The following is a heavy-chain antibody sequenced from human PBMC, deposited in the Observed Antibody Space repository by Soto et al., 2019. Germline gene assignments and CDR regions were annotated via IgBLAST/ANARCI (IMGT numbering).Heavy chain of an antibody. V-gene: IGHV6-1*01. J-gene: IGHJ6*02. CDR2: TYYRSKWYN. CDR1: GDSVSSNSAA. CDR3: ANSRMVRGVIPNYYYGMDV. D-gene: IGHD3-10*01. Sequence: PSQTLSLTCAISGDSVSSNSAAWNWIRQSPSRGLEWLGRTYYRSKWYNDYAVSVKSRITINPDTSKNQFSLQLNSVTPEDTAVYYCANSRMVRGVIPNYYYGMDVWGQGTTVTVSS.